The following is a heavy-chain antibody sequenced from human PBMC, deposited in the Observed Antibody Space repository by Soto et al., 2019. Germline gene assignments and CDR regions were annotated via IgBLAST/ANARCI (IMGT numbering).Heavy chain of an antibody. CDR1: GFTVSNNY. CDR2: IYSGGYT. J-gene: IGHJ4*02. Sequence: EVQLVESGGGLIQPGGSLRLSCAVSGFTVSNNYMSWVRQAPGKGLEGVSVIYSGGYTAYGDSVKGRFTISRDNSKNTIFPQMKCRRAPAPGLFFWGAHAGGGGYWGQGTLVTVSS. V-gene: IGHV3-53*01. D-gene: IGHD3-10*01. CDR3: GAHAGGGGY.